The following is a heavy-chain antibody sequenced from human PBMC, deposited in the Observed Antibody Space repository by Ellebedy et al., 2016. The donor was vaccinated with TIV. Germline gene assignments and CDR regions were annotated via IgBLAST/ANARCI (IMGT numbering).Heavy chain of an antibody. Sequence: GSLRLXCTVSGGSVSRYFWSWIRQPAGKGLEWIGRIFTSGSFNYNPSLMSRVTMSVVTSKNQISLRLNSVTTAGTAVYYCARVHCSITTCDYYYMDVWGKGTTVTVSS. CDR1: GGSVSRYF. J-gene: IGHJ6*03. CDR3: ARVHCSITTCDYYYMDV. CDR2: IFTSGSF. D-gene: IGHD1-1*01. V-gene: IGHV4-4*07.